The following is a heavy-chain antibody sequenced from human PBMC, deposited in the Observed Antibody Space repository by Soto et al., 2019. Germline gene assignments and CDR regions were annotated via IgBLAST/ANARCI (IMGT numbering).Heavy chain of an antibody. D-gene: IGHD3-9*01. J-gene: IGHJ4*02. CDR2: ISYDATNE. Sequence: GGSLRLSCTASGFTFGDYAMGWVRQAPGKGLEWVAVISYDATNEHYADSVKGRFTISRDNSRSIVYLQMNSLKTEDTAVYYCALRGFDILTGWGQGTLVTVSS. CDR3: ALRGFDILTG. V-gene: IGHV3-30*03. CDR1: GFTFGDYA.